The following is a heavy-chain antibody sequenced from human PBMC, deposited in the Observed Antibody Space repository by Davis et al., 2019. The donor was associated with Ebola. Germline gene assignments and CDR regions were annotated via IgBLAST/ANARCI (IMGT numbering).Heavy chain of an antibody. Sequence: GESLKISCAASGFTFSSYAMSSVRQAPGKGLEWVSAISGSGGSTYYADSVKGRFTISRDNSKNTLYLQMNSLRAEDTAVYYCAKAGGIVVVITTFHWGQGTLVTVSS. J-gene: IGHJ4*02. D-gene: IGHD3-22*01. CDR1: GFTFSSYA. CDR3: AKAGGIVVVITTFH. V-gene: IGHV3-23*01. CDR2: ISGSGGST.